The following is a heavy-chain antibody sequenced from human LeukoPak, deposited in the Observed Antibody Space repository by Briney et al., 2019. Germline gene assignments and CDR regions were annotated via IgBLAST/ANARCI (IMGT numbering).Heavy chain of an antibody. CDR1: GYSFTSYW. CDR3: ARRGPNWNYGDY. CDR2: IDPSDSYT. Sequence: GESLKISCKGSGYSFTSYWISWVRQMPGKGLEWMGRIDPSDSYTNYSPSFQGHVTISADKSISTAYLQWGSLKASDTAMYYCARRGPNWNYGDYWGQGTLVTVSS. J-gene: IGHJ4*02. V-gene: IGHV5-10-1*01. D-gene: IGHD1-1*01.